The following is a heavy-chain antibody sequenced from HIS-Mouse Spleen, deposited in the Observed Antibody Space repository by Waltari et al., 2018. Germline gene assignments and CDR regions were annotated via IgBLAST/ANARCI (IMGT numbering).Heavy chain of an antibody. Sequence: QLQLQESGPGLAKPSETLSLTCTVSGGSISRSSYYWCRIRQPPGKGLEWIGSIYYSGSTYYNPSLKSRVTISVDTSKNQFSLKLSSVTAADTAVYYCAREIPYSSSWYDWYFDLWGRGTLVTVSS. CDR2: IYYSGST. D-gene: IGHD6-13*01. CDR1: GGSISRSSYY. CDR3: AREIPYSSSWYDWYFDL. J-gene: IGHJ2*01. V-gene: IGHV4-39*07.